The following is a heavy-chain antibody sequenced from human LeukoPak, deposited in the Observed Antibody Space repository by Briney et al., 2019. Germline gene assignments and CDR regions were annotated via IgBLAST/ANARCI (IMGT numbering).Heavy chain of an antibody. Sequence: SETLSLTCTVSGGSISSGDYYWSWIRQPPGKGLEWIGFIHYSGSTYYNPSLKSRVTISVDTSKNQFSLRLSSVTAADTAVYYCARGLWFAVPGAFDIWGRGTMVTVSS. CDR1: GGSISSGDYY. D-gene: IGHD3-10*01. CDR2: IHYSGST. CDR3: ARGLWFAVPGAFDI. J-gene: IGHJ3*02. V-gene: IGHV4-30-4*02.